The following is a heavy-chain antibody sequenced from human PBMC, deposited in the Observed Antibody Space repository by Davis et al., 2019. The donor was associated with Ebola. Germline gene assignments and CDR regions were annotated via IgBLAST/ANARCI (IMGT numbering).Heavy chain of an antibody. J-gene: IGHJ6*02. CDR1: GYTFTSYD. Sequence: ASVKVSCKASGYTFTSYDINWVRQATGQGLEWMGWMNPNSGNTGYAQKFQGRVTMTRNTSISTAYMELSSLRSEDTAVYYCARGWDYLYYYYGMDVWGQGTTVTVSS. CDR2: MNPNSGNT. D-gene: IGHD1-7*01. CDR3: ARGWDYLYYYYGMDV. V-gene: IGHV1-8*01.